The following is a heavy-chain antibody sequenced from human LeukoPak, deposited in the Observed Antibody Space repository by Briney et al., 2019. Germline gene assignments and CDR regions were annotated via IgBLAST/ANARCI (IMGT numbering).Heavy chain of an antibody. Sequence: AGGSLRLFCAASGFIFSNAWMSWVRQAPGKGLEWVGRIKSKTDGGTTDYAAPVKGRFTISRDDSKNTLYLQMNSLKTEDTAVYYCTTGEYSSSWYVGFDYWGQGTLVTVSS. D-gene: IGHD6-13*01. V-gene: IGHV3-15*01. CDR2: IKSKTDGGTT. CDR3: TTGEYSSSWYVGFDY. J-gene: IGHJ4*02. CDR1: GFIFSNAW.